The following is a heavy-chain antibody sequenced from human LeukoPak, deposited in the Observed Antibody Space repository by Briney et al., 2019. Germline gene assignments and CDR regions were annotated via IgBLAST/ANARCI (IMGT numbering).Heavy chain of an antibody. V-gene: IGHV4-59*05. CDR3: ARTGSSGFYLDAFDI. CDR2: MYYSGST. Sequence: SETLSLTCTVSGXSISTYYWSWIRQPPGKGLEWIGSMYYSGSTYYNPSLKSRVTISVDTSKNQFSLKLSSATAADTAVYYCARTGSSGFYLDAFDIWGQGTMVTISS. D-gene: IGHD3-22*01. CDR1: GXSISTYY. J-gene: IGHJ3*02.